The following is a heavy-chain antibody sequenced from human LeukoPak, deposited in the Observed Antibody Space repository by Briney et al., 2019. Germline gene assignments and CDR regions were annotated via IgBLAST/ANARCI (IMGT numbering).Heavy chain of an antibody. J-gene: IGHJ4*02. CDR3: VRSRQQLLGYYDY. Sequence: GGSLRLSCAGSGFTFSSYSMHWVRQAPGKGLEYVSAISSNGGSTSYANSVKGRFTISRDNSKNTLYLQMGSLRAEDMAVYYCVRSRQQLLGYYDYWGQGTLVTVSS. CDR2: ISSNGGST. D-gene: IGHD6-13*01. V-gene: IGHV3-64*01. CDR1: GFTFSSYS.